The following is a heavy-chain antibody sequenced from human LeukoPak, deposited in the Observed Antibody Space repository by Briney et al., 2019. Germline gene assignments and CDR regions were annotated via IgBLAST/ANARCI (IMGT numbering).Heavy chain of an antibody. CDR3: ARDSSAAGRALDY. CDR1: GFTFSSYA. CDR2: ISYDGSNK. J-gene: IGHJ4*02. D-gene: IGHD6-13*01. Sequence: GGPLRLSCAASGFTFSSYAMHWVRRAPGKGLEWVAVISYDGSNKYYADSVKGRFTISRDNSKNTLYLQMNSLRAEDTAVYYCARDSSAAGRALDYWGQGTLVTVSS. V-gene: IGHV3-30*01.